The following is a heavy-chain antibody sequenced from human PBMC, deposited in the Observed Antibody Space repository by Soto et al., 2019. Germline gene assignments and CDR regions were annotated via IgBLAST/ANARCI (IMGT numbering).Heavy chain of an antibody. CDR3: ASMDSFGSLNWLEP. J-gene: IGHJ5*02. V-gene: IGHV1-8*01. CDR2: VNPGSGDT. CDR1: GYTFTNND. Sequence: ASVKVSCKASGYTFTNNDVSWVRQATGQGLAWMGWVNPGSGDTGYAQKFQGRLTMTRDISIATVYMELNSLTSEDTAIYYCASMDSFGSLNWLEPWGQGTLVTFSS. D-gene: IGHD5-18*01.